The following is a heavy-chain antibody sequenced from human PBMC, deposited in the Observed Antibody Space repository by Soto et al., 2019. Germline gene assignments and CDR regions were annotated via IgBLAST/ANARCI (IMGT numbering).Heavy chain of an antibody. J-gene: IGHJ3*02. CDR2: INHSGST. D-gene: IGHD3-10*01. Sequence: SETLSLTCAVYGGSFSGYYWSWIRQPPGKGLEWIGEINHSGSTNYNPSLKSRVTISVDTSKNQFSLKLSSVTAADTAVYYCARAGGDYYGSGSRDAFDIWGQGTMVTLSS. V-gene: IGHV4-34*01. CDR3: ARAGGDYYGSGSRDAFDI. CDR1: GGSFSGYY.